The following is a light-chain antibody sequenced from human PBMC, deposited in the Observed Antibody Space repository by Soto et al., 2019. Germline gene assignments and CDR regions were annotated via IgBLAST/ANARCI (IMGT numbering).Light chain of an antibody. CDR1: QSVDNW. Sequence: DIQMTQSPSTLSASVGDRVTITCRASQSVDNWLAWYQQKPGKAPKLLIYHASSLESGVPSRFSGSGSGTEFTLAISSLQPDDFATYYCQQYNSYVYTFGHGTKVDIK. J-gene: IGKJ2*01. CDR2: HAS. V-gene: IGKV1-5*01. CDR3: QQYNSYVYT.